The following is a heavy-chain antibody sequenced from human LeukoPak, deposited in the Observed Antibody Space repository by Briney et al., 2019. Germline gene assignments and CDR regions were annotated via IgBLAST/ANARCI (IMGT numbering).Heavy chain of an antibody. CDR3: ARRNYGSGSYSLDY. Sequence: PSETLSLTCAVYGGSFSGYYWSWIRQPPGKGLEWIGEINHSGSTNYNPSLKSRVTISVDTSKNQFSLKLSSVTAADTAVYYCARRNYGSGSYSLDYWGQGTLVTVSS. V-gene: IGHV4-34*01. CDR1: GGSFSGYY. CDR2: INHSGST. J-gene: IGHJ4*02. D-gene: IGHD3-10*01.